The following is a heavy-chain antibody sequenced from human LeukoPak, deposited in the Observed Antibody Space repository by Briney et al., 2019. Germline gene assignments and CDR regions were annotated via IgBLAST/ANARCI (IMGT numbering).Heavy chain of an antibody. CDR2: ISSSSSTI. CDR1: GFTFSSYS. V-gene: IGHV3-48*01. Sequence: GGSLGLSCAASGFTFSSYSMNWVRQAPGKGLEWVSYISSSSSTIYYADSVKGRFTISRDNSKNTLYLQMSSLRAEDTAVYYCVGFDYWGQGTLVTVSS. J-gene: IGHJ4*02. CDR3: VGFDY.